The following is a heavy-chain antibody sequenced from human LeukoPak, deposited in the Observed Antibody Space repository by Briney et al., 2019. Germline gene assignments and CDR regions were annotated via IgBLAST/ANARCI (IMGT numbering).Heavy chain of an antibody. CDR2: IIPIFGTA. CDR1: GGTFSSYA. V-gene: IGHV1-69*13. D-gene: IGHD2-2*01. CDR3: ASRVVPAAMRSYYYYMDV. Sequence: SVKVSCKTSGGTFSSYAISWVRQAPGQGLEWMGGIIPIFGTANYAQKFQGRVTITAGESTSTAYMELSSLRSEDTAVYYCASRVVPAAMRSYYYYMDVWGKGTTVTVSS. J-gene: IGHJ6*03.